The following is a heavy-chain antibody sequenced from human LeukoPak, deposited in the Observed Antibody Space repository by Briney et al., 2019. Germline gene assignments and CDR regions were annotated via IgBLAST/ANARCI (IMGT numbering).Heavy chain of an antibody. D-gene: IGHD3-10*01. Sequence: GGSLRLSCAASGFTFSSYEMNWVRQAPGKGLEWVSYISSSGSTIYYADSVKGRFTSSRDNSKNTLYLQMNSLRAEDTAVYYCARRGVVRVEYYMDVWGKGTTVTISS. CDR1: GFTFSSYE. CDR2: ISSSGSTI. CDR3: ARRGVVRVEYYMDV. J-gene: IGHJ6*03. V-gene: IGHV3-48*03.